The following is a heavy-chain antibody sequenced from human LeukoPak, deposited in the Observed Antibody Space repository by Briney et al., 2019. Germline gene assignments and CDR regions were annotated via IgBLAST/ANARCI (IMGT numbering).Heavy chain of an antibody. CDR3: GRVGGRSKAAKGDAFDI. CDR2: ISSGSTYM. D-gene: IGHD6-6*01. Sequence: GGSLRLSCAASGFTFSSYAMHWVRQAPGKGLEWVSSISSGSTYMYYADSVKGRFTISRDNAQNSMYLQMNSLRAEDTAVYYCGRVGGRSKAAKGDAFDIWGQGTMVTVSS. CDR1: GFTFSSYA. J-gene: IGHJ3*02. V-gene: IGHV3-21*01.